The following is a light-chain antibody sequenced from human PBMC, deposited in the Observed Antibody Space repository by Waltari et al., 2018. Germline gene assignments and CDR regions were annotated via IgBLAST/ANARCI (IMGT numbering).Light chain of an antibody. CDR1: QVVTRSR. CDR2: GVS. Sequence: SAIQVVTRSRVAWYLHKPGQAPRRLIYGVSGRATGIPDRFSGSGSGTDFSLTISRVEPEDFAVYYCQQFGSSIMYTCCQGTKLEIK. J-gene: IGKJ2*01. CDR3: QQFGSSIMYT. V-gene: IGKV3-20*01.